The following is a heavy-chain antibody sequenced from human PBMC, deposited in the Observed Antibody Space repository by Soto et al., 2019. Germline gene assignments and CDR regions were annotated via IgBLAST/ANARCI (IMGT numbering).Heavy chain of an antibody. J-gene: IGHJ4*02. CDR3: ARDSDYIIDY. D-gene: IGHD4-17*01. Sequence: GASVKVSGKASGYTFTSYGISWVRQAPGQGLEWMGWISAYHGHTNYAQKLQGRVTMTTDTFTSTAYMELRSLRSDDTAVYYCARDSDYIIDYWGQGTQVTVSS. CDR1: GYTFTSYG. CDR2: ISAYHGHT. V-gene: IGHV1-18*01.